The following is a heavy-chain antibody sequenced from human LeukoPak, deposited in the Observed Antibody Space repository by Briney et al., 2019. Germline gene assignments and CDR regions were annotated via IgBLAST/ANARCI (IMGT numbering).Heavy chain of an antibody. CDR2: INPSGGST. V-gene: IGHV1-46*01. D-gene: IGHD3-22*01. J-gene: IGHJ4*02. CDR3: ARDVYYYDSSGYVDY. Sequence: ASVKVSCKASGYTFTSYYMHWVRQAPGQGLEWMGIINPSGGSTSYAQKFQGRVTMTRDTSTSTAYMELSSLRSEDTAVYYCARDVYYYDSSGYVDYWGQGTLVTVSS. CDR1: GYTFTSYY.